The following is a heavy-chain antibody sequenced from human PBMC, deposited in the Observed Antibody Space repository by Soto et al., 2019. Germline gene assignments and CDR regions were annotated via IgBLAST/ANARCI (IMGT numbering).Heavy chain of an antibody. J-gene: IGHJ5*02. CDR1: GYTLTVLS. Sequence: ASVKVSCKVSGYTLTVLSMHWVRQAPGKGLEWMGGFDPEDGETIYAQKFQGRVTMTEDTSTDTAYMELSSLRSEDTAVYYCATEPLIITMVRGPKGGWFDPWGQGTLVTVSS. V-gene: IGHV1-24*01. CDR2: FDPEDGET. D-gene: IGHD3-10*01. CDR3: ATEPLIITMVRGPKGGWFDP.